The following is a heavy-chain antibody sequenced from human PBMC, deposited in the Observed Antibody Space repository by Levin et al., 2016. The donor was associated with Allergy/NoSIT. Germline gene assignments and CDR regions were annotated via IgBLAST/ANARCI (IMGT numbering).Heavy chain of an antibody. Sequence: PGKGLEWIGSIYYSGSTYYNPSLKSRVTISVDTSKNQFSLKLSSVTAADTAVYYCARLRRDIVVVVAAEHYNWFDPWGQGTLVTVSS. J-gene: IGHJ5*02. D-gene: IGHD2-15*01. CDR3: ARLRRDIVVVVAAEHYNWFDP. V-gene: IGHV4-39*01. CDR2: IYYSGST.